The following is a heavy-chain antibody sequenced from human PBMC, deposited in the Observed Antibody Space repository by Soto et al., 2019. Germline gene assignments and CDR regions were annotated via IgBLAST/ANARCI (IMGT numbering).Heavy chain of an antibody. CDR1: GFSVRGSY. J-gene: IGHJ4*02. CDR2: IYSGGGT. CDR3: ARVTTTLVDHFDY. D-gene: IGHD4-4*01. V-gene: IGHV3-53*01. Sequence: GSLRLSCAASGFSVRGSYMYWVRQAPGKGLEGVSVIYSGGGTDYAASVKGRFTISSDNSKNMMYLQMNSLRAEDTAMYYCARVTTTLVDHFDYWGQGTPVTVSS.